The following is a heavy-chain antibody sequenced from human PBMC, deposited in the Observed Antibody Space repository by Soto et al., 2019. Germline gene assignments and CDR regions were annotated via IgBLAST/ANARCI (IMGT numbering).Heavy chain of an antibody. CDR2: ISSSSSYI. CDR3: ARSTKALYSSSWLGYSPAFDY. CDR1: GFTFSSYS. V-gene: IGHV3-21*01. J-gene: IGHJ4*02. Sequence: AGGSLRLSCAASGFTFSSYSMNWVRQAPGKGLEWVSSISSSSSYIYYADSVKGRFTISRDNAKNSLYLQMNSLRAEDTAVYYCARSTKALYSSSWLGYSPAFDYWGQGTLVTVSS. D-gene: IGHD6-13*01.